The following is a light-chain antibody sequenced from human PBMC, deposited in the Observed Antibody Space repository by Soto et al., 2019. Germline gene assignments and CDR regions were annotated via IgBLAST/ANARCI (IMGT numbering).Light chain of an antibody. CDR1: SSDVGAYNY. CDR2: DVS. CDR3: SSYTTSSTAYV. Sequence: QSALTQPASVSGSPGQSITISCSGTSSDVGAYNYVSWYQQHPGKAPKLMIYDVSNRPLGVSNRFSGSKSGNTASLTISGLQAEDEADYYCSSYTTSSTAYVFGTGTKVTVL. V-gene: IGLV2-14*01. J-gene: IGLJ1*01.